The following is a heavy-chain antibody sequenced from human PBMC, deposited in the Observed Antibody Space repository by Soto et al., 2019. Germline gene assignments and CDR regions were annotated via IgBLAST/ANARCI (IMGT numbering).Heavy chain of an antibody. CDR1: GFSFSSYS. CDR2: ISSRSSYI. D-gene: IGHD3-9*01. CDR3: ARDRYYDVLTGYYGYNYYGMDV. V-gene: IGHV3-21*01. Sequence: GGSLRLSCAASGFSFSSYSMNWVRQAPGKGLEWVSSISSRSSYIFYADSVKGRFTISRDNAKNSLYLQMNSLRAEDTAVYYCARDRYYDVLTGYYGYNYYGMDVWGQGTTVTVSS. J-gene: IGHJ6*02.